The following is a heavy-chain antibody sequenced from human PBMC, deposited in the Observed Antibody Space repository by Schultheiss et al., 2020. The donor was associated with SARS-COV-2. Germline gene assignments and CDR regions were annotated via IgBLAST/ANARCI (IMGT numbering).Heavy chain of an antibody. V-gene: IGHV1-8*01. Sequence: ASVKVSCKASGYTFTSYDINWVRQATGQGLEWMGWMNPNSGNTGYAQKFQGRVTMTRNTSISTAYMELSSLRSEDTAVYYCARAHSYCSGGSCYRMDVWGQGTTVTVSS. J-gene: IGHJ6*02. D-gene: IGHD2-15*01. CDR1: GYTFTSYD. CDR2: MNPNSGNT. CDR3: ARAHSYCSGGSCYRMDV.